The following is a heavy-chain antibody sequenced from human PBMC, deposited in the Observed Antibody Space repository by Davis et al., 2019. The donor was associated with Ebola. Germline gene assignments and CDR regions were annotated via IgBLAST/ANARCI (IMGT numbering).Heavy chain of an antibody. CDR1: GFTFSSYG. Sequence: GESLKISCAASGFTFSSYGIHWVRQAPGKGLEWVAVIWYDGSNKYYADSVKGRFTISRDNSKNTLYLQMNSLRAEDTAVYYCARDLPWDIVVVVAASPFDYWGQGTLVTVSS. V-gene: IGHV3-33*01. D-gene: IGHD2-15*01. J-gene: IGHJ4*02. CDR2: IWYDGSNK. CDR3: ARDLPWDIVVVVAASPFDY.